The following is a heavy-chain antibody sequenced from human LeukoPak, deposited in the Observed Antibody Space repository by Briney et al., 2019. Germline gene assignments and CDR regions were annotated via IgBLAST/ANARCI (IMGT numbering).Heavy chain of an antibody. J-gene: IGHJ6*02. Sequence: SETLSLTCAVYGGSFSGYYWSWIRQPPGKGLEWIGEINHSGSTNYNRSLKSRVTISVDTSKNQFSLKLSSVTAADTAVYYCARGGMVYVIPSYYYYGMDVWGQGTTVTVSS. CDR1: GGSFSGYY. CDR3: ARGGMVYVIPSYYYYGMDV. V-gene: IGHV4-34*01. CDR2: INHSGST. D-gene: IGHD2-8*01.